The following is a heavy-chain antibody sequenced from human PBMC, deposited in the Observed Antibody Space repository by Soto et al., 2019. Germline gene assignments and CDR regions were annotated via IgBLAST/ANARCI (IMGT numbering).Heavy chain of an antibody. CDR3: ARADPFGVVIMGGDYYFDY. J-gene: IGHJ4*02. CDR1: GFTFSSYS. CDR2: ISSSSSYI. V-gene: IGHV3-21*01. D-gene: IGHD3-3*01. Sequence: GGSLRLSCAASGFTFSSYSMNWVRQAPGKGLEWVSSISSSSSYIYYADSVKGRFTISRDNAKNSLYLQMNSLRAEDTAVYYCARADPFGVVIMGGDYYFDYWGQGTLVTVSS.